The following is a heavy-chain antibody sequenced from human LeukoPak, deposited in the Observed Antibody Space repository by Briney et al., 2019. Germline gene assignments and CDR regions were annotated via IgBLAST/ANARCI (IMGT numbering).Heavy chain of an antibody. V-gene: IGHV4-30-4*08. CDR3: ARAPSITIFGLITSFHF. CDR1: GGSVSSSDYY. J-gene: IGHJ4*02. Sequence: SQTLSLTCSVSGGSVSSSDYYWGWIRQPPGKGLECIGYIYYSGSTRYNPSLKSRVAISQDTPKNQFSLNLSSVTAADTAVYYCARAPSITIFGLITSFHFWGQGILVTVSS. CDR2: IYYSGST. D-gene: IGHD3-3*01.